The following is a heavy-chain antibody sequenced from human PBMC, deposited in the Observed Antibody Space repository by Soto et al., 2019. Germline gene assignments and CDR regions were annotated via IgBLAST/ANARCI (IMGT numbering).Heavy chain of an antibody. J-gene: IGHJ4*02. CDR2: ISAYNGNT. CDR1: GYTFTSYG. V-gene: IGHV1-18*01. Sequence: QVQLVQSGAEVKKPGASVKVSCKASGYTFTSYGISWVRQAPGQGLEWMGWISAYNGNTNDAQKLQGRVTMTTDTSTSTAYMELRSLTSDDTAVYYCPRDQYPRCGCSTSCRTGASYWGQGTLVTVSS. D-gene: IGHD2-2*01. CDR3: PRDQYPRCGCSTSCRTGASY.